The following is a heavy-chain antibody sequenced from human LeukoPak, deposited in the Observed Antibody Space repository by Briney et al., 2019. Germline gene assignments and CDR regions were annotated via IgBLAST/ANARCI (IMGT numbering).Heavy chain of an antibody. J-gene: IGHJ4*02. V-gene: IGHV3-30*02. D-gene: IGHD6-13*01. CDR1: GFTFSSYG. CDR3: ARGQHRIAAADTAAFDY. Sequence: GGSLRLSCAASGFTFSSYGMHWVRQAPGKGLEWVAFIRYDGSNKYYAASVKGRFTISRDNSKNTLYLQMNSLRADDTAVYYCARGQHRIAAADTAAFDYWGQGTLVTVSS. CDR2: IRYDGSNK.